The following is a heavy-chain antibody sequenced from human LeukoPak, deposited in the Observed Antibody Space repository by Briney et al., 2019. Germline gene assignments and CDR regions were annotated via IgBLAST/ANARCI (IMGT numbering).Heavy chain of an antibody. V-gene: IGHV3-21*01. D-gene: IGHD2-2*01. J-gene: IGHJ4*02. CDR2: ISSSSSSI. CDR3: ARGFCTSTSCYGSY. CDR1: GFTFRSYT. Sequence: GGSLRLSCAASGFTFRSYTMNWVRQAPGKGLEWVSSISSSSSSIYYADSVKGRFTISRDNAKKSLYLQVNSLRAEDTAMYYCARGFCTSTSCYGSYWGQGTLVTVSS.